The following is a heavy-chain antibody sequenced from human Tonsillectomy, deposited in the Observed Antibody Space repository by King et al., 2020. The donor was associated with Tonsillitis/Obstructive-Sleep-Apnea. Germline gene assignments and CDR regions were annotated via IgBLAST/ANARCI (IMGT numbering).Heavy chain of an antibody. Sequence: VQLVESGGGVVQPGRSLRLSCAASGFTFSSYAMHWVRQAPGKGLEWVAVISYDGSNKYYADSVKGRFTISRDKSKNTLYLQMNSLRAEDTAVDYCARGGVGVIPYYYYYMDVWGKGTTVTVSS. V-gene: IGHV3-30*04. CDR3: ARGGVGVIPYYYYYMDV. D-gene: IGHD3-16*01. CDR2: ISYDGSNK. J-gene: IGHJ6*03. CDR1: GFTFSSYA.